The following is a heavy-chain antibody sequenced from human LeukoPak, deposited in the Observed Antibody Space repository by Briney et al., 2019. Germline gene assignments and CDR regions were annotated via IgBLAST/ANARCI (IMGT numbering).Heavy chain of an antibody. CDR3: ARDRGSYTLDY. Sequence: GGSLRLSCSASGFTFTNYNMNWVRQAPGKGLEWVSSVTSSSRYIYYADSVKGRFTISRDNAKNSLYLQMNSLRAEDTAVYYCARDRGSYTLDYWGQGALVTVSS. CDR1: GFTFTNYN. J-gene: IGHJ4*02. V-gene: IGHV3-21*01. CDR2: VTSSSRYI. D-gene: IGHD1-26*01.